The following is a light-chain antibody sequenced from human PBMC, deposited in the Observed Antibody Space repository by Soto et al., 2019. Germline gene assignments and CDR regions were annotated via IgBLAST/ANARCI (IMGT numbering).Light chain of an antibody. V-gene: IGLV2-14*01. CDR2: DVS. J-gene: IGLJ1*01. Sequence: QSVLTQPASVSGSPGQATTISCTGTSSDVGGYNYVSWYQQHPGKAPKLMIYDVSNRPSGVSNRFSGSKSGNTASLTISGLRAEDEADYYCSSYTSSSTRVFGTGTKVTVL. CDR3: SSYTSSSTRV. CDR1: SSDVGGYNY.